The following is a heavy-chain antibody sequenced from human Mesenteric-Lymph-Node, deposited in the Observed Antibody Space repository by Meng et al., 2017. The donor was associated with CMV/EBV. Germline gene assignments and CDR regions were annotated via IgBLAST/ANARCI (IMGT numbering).Heavy chain of an antibody. CDR2: IYYSGST. Sequence: SGGSVSSGNYYWSWIRQPPGKGLEWIGYIYYSGSTNYNPSLKSRVTISVDTSKNQFSLKLRSVTAADTAVYYCAREVSGSGRPFDHWGQGTLVTVSS. V-gene: IGHV4-61*01. CDR3: AREVSGSGRPFDH. J-gene: IGHJ4*02. CDR1: GGSVSSGNYY. D-gene: IGHD3-10*01.